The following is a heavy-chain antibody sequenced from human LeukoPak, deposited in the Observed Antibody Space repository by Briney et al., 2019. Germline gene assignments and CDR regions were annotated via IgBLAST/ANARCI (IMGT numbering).Heavy chain of an antibody. D-gene: IGHD2-21*01. V-gene: IGHV3-23*01. CDR2: ITKSGGST. CDR1: GFTFGDYA. J-gene: IGHJ4*02. CDR3: ANVVGGY. Sequence: PGGSLRLSCTASGFTFGDYAMSWARLAPGKGLEWVSTITKSGGSTYYADSVKGRFTISRDNSKDTLFLQMNSLRAEDTAVYYCANVVGGYWGQGTLVTVSS.